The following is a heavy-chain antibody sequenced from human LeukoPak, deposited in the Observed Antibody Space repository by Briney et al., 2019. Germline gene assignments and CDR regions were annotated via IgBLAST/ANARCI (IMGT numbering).Heavy chain of an antibody. D-gene: IGHD2-21*02. J-gene: IGHJ6*03. Sequence: SETLSLTCTVSGGSISSSSYYWGWIRQPPGKGLEWIGSIYYSGSTYYNPSLKSRVTISVDTSKNQFSLKLSSVTAADTAVYYCARADCGGDCPTHYYYYMDVWGKGTTVTVSS. CDR1: GGSISSSSYY. CDR2: IYYSGST. V-gene: IGHV4-39*07. CDR3: ARADCGGDCPTHYYYYMDV.